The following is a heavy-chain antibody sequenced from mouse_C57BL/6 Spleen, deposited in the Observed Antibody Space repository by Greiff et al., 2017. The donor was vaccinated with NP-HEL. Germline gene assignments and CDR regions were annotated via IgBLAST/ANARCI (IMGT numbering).Heavy chain of an antibody. V-gene: IGHV1-15*01. Sequence: QVQLQQSGAELVRPGASVTLSCKASGYTFTDYEMHWVKQTPVHGLEWIGAIDPETGGTAYNQKFKGKAILTADKSSSTAYMELRSLTSEDSAVYYCTRSLRLYYAMDYWGQGTSVTVSS. J-gene: IGHJ4*01. CDR1: GYTFTDYE. D-gene: IGHD1-1*01. CDR3: TRSLRLYYAMDY. CDR2: IDPETGGT.